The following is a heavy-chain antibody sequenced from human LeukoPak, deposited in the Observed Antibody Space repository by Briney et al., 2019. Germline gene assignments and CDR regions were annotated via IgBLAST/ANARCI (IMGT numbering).Heavy chain of an antibody. CDR2: ISSSGSTI. V-gene: IGHV3-11*01. D-gene: IGHD6-19*01. CDR1: GFTFSDYY. CDR3: ARESSSGTQQVFDY. J-gene: IGHJ4*02. Sequence: GGSLRLSCAASGFTFSDYYMSWIRQAPGKGLEWVSYISSSGSTIYYADSVKGRFTISRDNAKNSLYLQMNSLRAEDTAVYYCARESSSGTQQVFDYWGQGTLVTVSS.